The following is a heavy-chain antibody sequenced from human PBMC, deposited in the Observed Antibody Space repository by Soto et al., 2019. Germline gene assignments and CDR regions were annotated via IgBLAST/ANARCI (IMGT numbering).Heavy chain of an antibody. CDR2: ISTSSTYI. CDR1: GFTFRSYS. CDR3: ARFETVAIHDIDY. J-gene: IGHJ4*02. V-gene: IGHV3-21*01. Sequence: EVQLVESGGGLVKPGGSLRLSCAASGFTFRSYSMNWVRQAPGKGLEWVSSISTSSTYIIYAGSVKGRFTISRDDAKNSLFLQMDSLRVDDTAVYYCARFETVAIHDIDYWGQGTLVTVSS. D-gene: IGHD3-9*01.